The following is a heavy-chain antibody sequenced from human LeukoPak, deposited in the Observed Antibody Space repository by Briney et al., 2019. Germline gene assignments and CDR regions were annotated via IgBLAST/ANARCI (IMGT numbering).Heavy chain of an antibody. CDR3: ARGDYGLYFFDS. D-gene: IGHD4-17*01. CDR2: FYYSRTT. V-gene: IGHV4-31*03. Sequence: SSETLSLTCTVSGGSISRGGYYWNWIRQHPGEGLEWIGYFYYSRTTSYNPSLKSRATISVDTSNNQFSLKLSSVTAADTAVYYCARGDYGLYFFDSWGRGTLVTVSS. J-gene: IGHJ4*02. CDR1: GGSISRGGYY.